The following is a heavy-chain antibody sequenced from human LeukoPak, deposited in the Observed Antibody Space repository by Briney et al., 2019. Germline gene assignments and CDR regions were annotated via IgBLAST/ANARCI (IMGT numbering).Heavy chain of an antibody. J-gene: IGHJ4*02. CDR2: ISSSSGTI. V-gene: IGHV3-48*04. CDR1: GFTFSSYW. Sequence: GGSLRLSCAASGFTFSSYWMHWVRQAPGKGLEWVSYISSSSGTINYADSVKGRFTISRDNAKDSLYLQMNSLRAEDTAVYYCARGLDDYEGYWGQGTLVTVSS. CDR3: ARGLDDYEGY. D-gene: IGHD4-17*01.